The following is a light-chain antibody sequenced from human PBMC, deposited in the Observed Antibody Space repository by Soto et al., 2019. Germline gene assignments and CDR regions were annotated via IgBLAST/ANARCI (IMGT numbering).Light chain of an antibody. V-gene: IGKV1-5*01. J-gene: IGKJ1*01. CDR1: QSISTY. Sequence: DIQMTQSPSSLSASVGDRVTITCRASQSISTYLNWYQQHPGKAPKLLIYDASSLESGVPQRFSGSGSGTEFTLTISSLQTDDFSTYYCQQYHSYWTFGQGTKVE. CDR3: QQYHSYWT. CDR2: DAS.